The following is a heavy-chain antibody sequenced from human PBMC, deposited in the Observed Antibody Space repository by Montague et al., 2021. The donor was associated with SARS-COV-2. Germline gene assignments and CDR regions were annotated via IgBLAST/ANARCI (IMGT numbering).Heavy chain of an antibody. Sequence: SETLSLTCAVYGGSFSGYYWSWIRQPPGKGLEWIGEINHGGSTNYNPSLKSRVTISVDTSKNQFSLKLSSVTAADTAVYYCARGLPITRFYYYYGMDVWGQGTTVTVSS. V-gene: IGHV4-34*01. D-gene: IGHD3-10*02. CDR2: INHGGST. CDR3: ARGLPITRFYYYYGMDV. J-gene: IGHJ6*02. CDR1: GGSFSGYY.